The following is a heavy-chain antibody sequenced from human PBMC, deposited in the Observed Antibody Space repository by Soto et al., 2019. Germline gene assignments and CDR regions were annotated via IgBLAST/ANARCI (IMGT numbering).Heavy chain of an antibody. V-gene: IGHV1-69*01. D-gene: IGHD2-15*01. CDR1: GGTFSSYA. CDR2: IIPIFGTA. CDR3: ATTQVVAAAKNEYYFYH. Sequence: QVQLVQSGAEVKKPGSSVKVSCKASGGTFSSYAISWVRQAPGQGLEWMGGIIPIFGTANYAQKFQGRVTITADESTSTAHMELSSLRSEDTAVYYCATTQVVAAAKNEYYFYHWGQGTLVTVSS. J-gene: IGHJ4*02.